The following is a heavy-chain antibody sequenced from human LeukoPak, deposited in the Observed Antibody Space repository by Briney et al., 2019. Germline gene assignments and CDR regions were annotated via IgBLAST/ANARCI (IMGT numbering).Heavy chain of an antibody. CDR2: IIPILGIA. CDR1: GGTFSSYA. D-gene: IGHD6-13*01. CDR3: ARDRQQLVIYYYYGMDV. V-gene: IGHV1-69*04. J-gene: IGHJ6*02. Sequence: SVXVSCKASGGTFSSYAISWVRQAPGQGLEWMGRIIPILGIANYAQKFQGRVTITADKSTSTAYMELSSLRSEDTAVYYCARDRQQLVIYYYYGMDVWGQGTTVTVSS.